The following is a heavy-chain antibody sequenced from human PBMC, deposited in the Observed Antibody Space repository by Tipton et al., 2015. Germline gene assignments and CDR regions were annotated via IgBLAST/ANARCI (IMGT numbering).Heavy chain of an antibody. CDR3: ARDLWVSGSYYWFVDL. J-gene: IGHJ2*01. Sequence: GLVKPSQTLSLTCAISGDSVSSNSATWNWIRQSPSRGLEWLGRTYYRSKWYNDYPVSVNSRITINPDTSKNQFSLHLNSVTPEDTAVYYCARDLWVSGSYYWFVDLWGRGTLVTVSS. CDR2: TYYRSKWYN. V-gene: IGHV6-1*01. CDR1: GDSVSSNSAT. D-gene: IGHD1-26*01.